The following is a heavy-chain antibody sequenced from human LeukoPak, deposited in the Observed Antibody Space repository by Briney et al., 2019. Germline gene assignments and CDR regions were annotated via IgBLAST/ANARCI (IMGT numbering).Heavy chain of an antibody. CDR1: GYTFTSYG. Sequence: ASVKVSCKASGYTFTSYGISWVRQAPGQGLEWMGWISAYNGNTNYAQKLQGRVTMTTDTSTSTAYMELRSLRSDDTAVYYCARVQDIVVVVAAGPGDYWSQGTLVTVSS. V-gene: IGHV1-18*01. J-gene: IGHJ4*02. CDR2: ISAYNGNT. CDR3: ARVQDIVVVVAAGPGDY. D-gene: IGHD2-15*01.